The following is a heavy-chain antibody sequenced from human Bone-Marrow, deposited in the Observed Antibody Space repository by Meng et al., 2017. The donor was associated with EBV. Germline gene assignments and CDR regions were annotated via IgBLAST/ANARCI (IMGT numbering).Heavy chain of an antibody. CDR3: AKSRSSTPGIVDD. Sequence: QWQLQESGPELVKPSETLSLTCVVSGVSVNSGTYHWSWIRQSPGKGLEWIGYIYNTGTTIYNPSLNSRVTILLETSKNQFSLRLHSVTTADTAVYYCAKSRSSTPGIVDDWGQGTLVTVSS. CDR1: GVSVNSGTYH. V-gene: IGHV4-61*01. J-gene: IGHJ4*02. D-gene: IGHD2/OR15-2a*01. CDR2: IYNTGTT.